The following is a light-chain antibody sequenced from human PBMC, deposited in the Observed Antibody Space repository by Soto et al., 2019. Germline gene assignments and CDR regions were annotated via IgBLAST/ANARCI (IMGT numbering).Light chain of an antibody. J-gene: IGLJ1*01. CDR2: EGS. V-gene: IGLV2-23*03. Sequence: QSALTQPASVSGSPGQSITIPCTGTSSDVGSYNLVSWYQQHPGKAPKLMIYEGSKRPSGVSNRFSGSKSGNTASLTISGLQAEDEADYYCCSYAGSSTFDFGTGTKLTVL. CDR1: SSDVGSYNL. CDR3: CSYAGSSTFD.